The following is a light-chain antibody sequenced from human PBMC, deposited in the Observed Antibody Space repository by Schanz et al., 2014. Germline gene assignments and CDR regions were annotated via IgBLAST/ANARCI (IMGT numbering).Light chain of an antibody. CDR1: QNIYSY. Sequence: DIQMTQSPSSLSASVGDRVTITCRASQNIYSYLNWYQQKSRKAPKLLIYAASSLQSGVPSRFSGSGSGTDFTLTINSLQPEDFATYYCQQSYSIPDTFGGGTKVEIK. J-gene: IGKJ4*01. V-gene: IGKV1-39*01. CDR2: AAS. CDR3: QQSYSIPDT.